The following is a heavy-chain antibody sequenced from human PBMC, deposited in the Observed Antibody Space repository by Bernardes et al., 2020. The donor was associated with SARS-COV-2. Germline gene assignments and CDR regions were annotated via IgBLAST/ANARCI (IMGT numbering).Heavy chain of an antibody. Sequence: GGSLRLSCPASGYNCTSYSINGVGQAPGKGRRGVSYISRSIDTIRYLDSVEGRFTISRDNARNLVFLQMNSLRAEDTAVYYCARDGGYRDDYWGQGALVTVSP. CDR3: ARDGGYRDDY. J-gene: IGHJ4*02. V-gene: IGHV3-48*04. CDR1: GYNCTSYS. CDR2: ISRSIDTI. D-gene: IGHD5-18*01.